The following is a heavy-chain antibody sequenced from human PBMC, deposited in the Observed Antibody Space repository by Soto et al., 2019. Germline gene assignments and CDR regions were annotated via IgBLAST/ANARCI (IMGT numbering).Heavy chain of an antibody. CDR2: IYSGGNT. J-gene: IGHJ4*02. CDR1: GFTVSTNY. Sequence: GGSLRLSCAASGFTVSTNYVSWVRQAPGKGLEWVSVIYSGGNTYYADSVKGRFTISRDNSKNTLYLQMNSLRAGDTAVYYCARDYYDSKGVFDCWGQGTLVTVSS. D-gene: IGHD3-22*01. V-gene: IGHV3-53*01. CDR3: ARDYYDSKGVFDC.